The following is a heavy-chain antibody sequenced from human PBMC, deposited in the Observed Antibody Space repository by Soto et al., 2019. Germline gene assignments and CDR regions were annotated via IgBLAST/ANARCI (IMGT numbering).Heavy chain of an antibody. CDR3: AKDRGLAESGRWSHYYYGMDV. J-gene: IGHJ6*02. CDR2: ISSDSTTI. D-gene: IGHD1-26*01. V-gene: IGHV3-48*02. CDR1: GFTFSRYS. Sequence: DVQLVESGGGLVQPGGSLRLSCVASGFTFSRYSMNWVRQAPGKGLEWVSYISSDSTTIYYADSLKGRFTVSRDNAKDSLYLQMNSLRDEDTAVYYCAKDRGLAESGRWSHYYYGMDVWGQGTTVTVSS.